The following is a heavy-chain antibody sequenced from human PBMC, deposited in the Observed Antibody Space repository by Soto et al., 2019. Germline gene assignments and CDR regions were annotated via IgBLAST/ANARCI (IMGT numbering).Heavy chain of an antibody. CDR2: INHSGST. CDR1: GVSFSDYY. Sequence: NLPETLSLTCAVYGVSFSDYYWSWIRQPPGKGLECIGEINHSGSTNYNPSLKSRVTISVDTSKNQFSLKLSFVTAADTAVYYCARTSRFDYWGQGTLVTVSS. D-gene: IGHD6-6*01. CDR3: ARTSRFDY. V-gene: IGHV4-34*01. J-gene: IGHJ4*02.